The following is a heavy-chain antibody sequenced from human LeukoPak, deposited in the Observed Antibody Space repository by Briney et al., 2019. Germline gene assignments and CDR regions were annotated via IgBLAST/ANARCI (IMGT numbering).Heavy chain of an antibody. V-gene: IGHV1-2*02. D-gene: IGHD6-6*01. CDR1: GYTFTGYY. Sequence: ASGKVSCKASGYTFTGYYMHWVRQAPGQGLEWMGWINPNSGGTSYAQKFQGRVTMTRDTSISTVYMELSRLRSDDTAVYYCARLKSTISSWWFDPWGQGTLVTVSS. CDR2: INPNSGGT. J-gene: IGHJ5*02. CDR3: ARLKSTISSWWFDP.